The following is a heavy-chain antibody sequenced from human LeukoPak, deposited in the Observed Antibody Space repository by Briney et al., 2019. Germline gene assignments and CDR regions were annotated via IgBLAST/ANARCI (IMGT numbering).Heavy chain of an antibody. J-gene: IGHJ4*02. CDR1: GFTFSNNG. CDR2: ISDGGDTT. CDR3: AKTQGFFDH. Sequence: PGGSLRLSCAASGFTFSNNGMTWVRQAPGKGMEWVTGISDGGDTTYDAGSVKGRFTVSRDNSKNILYLQMNSLRAEDTAIYYCAKTQGFFDHWGRGSLVTVSS. V-gene: IGHV3-23*01.